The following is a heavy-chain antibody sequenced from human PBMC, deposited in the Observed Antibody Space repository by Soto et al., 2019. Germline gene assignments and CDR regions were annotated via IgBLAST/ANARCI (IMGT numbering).Heavy chain of an antibody. V-gene: IGHV3-30*18. D-gene: IGHD3-22*01. CDR2: ISYDGSNK. CDR3: AKGEAHYYDSSGYYLDY. CDR1: GFTFSSYG. Sequence: GGSLRLSCAASGFTFSSYGMHWVRQAPGKGLEWVAVISYDGSNKYYADSVKGRFTISRDNSKNTLYLQMNSLRAEDTAVYYCAKGEAHYYDSSGYYLDYWGQGT. J-gene: IGHJ4*02.